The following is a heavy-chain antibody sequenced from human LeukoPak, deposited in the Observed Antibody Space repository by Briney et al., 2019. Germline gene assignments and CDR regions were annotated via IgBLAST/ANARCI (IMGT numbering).Heavy chain of an antibody. CDR2: INHSGST. D-gene: IGHD6-19*01. V-gene: IGHV4-34*01. Sequence: SETLSLTCAVYGGSFSGYYWSWIRQPPGKGLEWIGEINHSGSTNYNPSLKSRVTISVDTSKNQFSLKLSSVTAADTAVYYCAMYSSGWSYYYYMDVWGKGTTVTVSS. CDR1: GGSFSGYY. CDR3: AMYSSGWSYYYYMDV. J-gene: IGHJ6*03.